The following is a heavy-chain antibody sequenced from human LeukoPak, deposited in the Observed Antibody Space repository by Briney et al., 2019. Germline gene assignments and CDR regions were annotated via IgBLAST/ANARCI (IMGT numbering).Heavy chain of an antibody. D-gene: IGHD3-22*01. CDR3: ARTYYDSSGYYD. Sequence: PSETLSLTCAVYGGSFSGFYWNWIRQPPGKGLEWIGEIDHSGSTNYNPSLKSRVTISVDTSKNQFSPKLSSVTAADTAVYYCARTYYDSSGYYDWGQGTLVTVSS. CDR2: IDHSGST. V-gene: IGHV4-34*01. J-gene: IGHJ4*02. CDR1: GGSFSGFY.